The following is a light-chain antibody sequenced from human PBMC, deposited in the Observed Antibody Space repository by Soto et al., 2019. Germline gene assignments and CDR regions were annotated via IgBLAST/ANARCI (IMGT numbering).Light chain of an antibody. Sequence: QSVLTQPPSASGSPGQSVTISCTGTSSDVGGYNFVSWYQQHPGKAPKLMIYEVTKRPSGVPDRFSGSKSDNTASLTVSGLQAEDEADYYCSSYGGSNNYVLFGGGTQLTVL. J-gene: IGLJ2*01. CDR1: SSDVGGYNF. CDR2: EVT. CDR3: SSYGGSNNYVL. V-gene: IGLV2-8*01.